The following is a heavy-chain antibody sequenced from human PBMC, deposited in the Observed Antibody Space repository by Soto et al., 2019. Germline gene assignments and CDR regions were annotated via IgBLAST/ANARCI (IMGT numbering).Heavy chain of an antibody. V-gene: IGHV4-59*01. D-gene: IGHD6-19*01. J-gene: IGHJ4*02. CDR2: VYYTGST. Sequence: QVQLQESGPGLVKPSETLSLTCSVSGGSISGSYWIWIRQSPGKGLEWLCYVYYTGSTNYSPSLRSRVSISVDTSKNEFSLRLSSVTAADTAVYFCARSVAVPGAHIDYWGQGTQVTVSS. CDR1: GGSISGSY. CDR3: ARSVAVPGAHIDY.